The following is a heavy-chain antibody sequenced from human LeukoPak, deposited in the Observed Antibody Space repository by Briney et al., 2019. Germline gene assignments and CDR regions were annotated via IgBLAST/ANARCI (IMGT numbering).Heavy chain of an antibody. Sequence: PGGPLRLSCAASGFTFSSYAMIWVRQAPGKGLEWVSAISGSGGSTYYADSVKGRFTISRDNSKNKLYLQMNSLRAEDTAVYYCAKDGDSGPNFDYWGQGTLVTVSS. J-gene: IGHJ4*02. D-gene: IGHD5-12*01. CDR1: GFTFSSYA. V-gene: IGHV3-23*01. CDR3: AKDGDSGPNFDY. CDR2: ISGSGGST.